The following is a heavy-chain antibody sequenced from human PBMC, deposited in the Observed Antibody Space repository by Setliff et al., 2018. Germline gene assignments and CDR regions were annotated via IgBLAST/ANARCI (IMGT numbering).Heavy chain of an antibody. CDR2: ISSGST. CDR3: ARGDSSGYYYIVFDY. Sequence: KPSETLSLTCAVSGGSISSGNWWSWVRQPPGKGLEWIGYISSGSTNYNPSLKSRVTISVDPSKKQFSLRLNSVTAADTAAYFCARGDSSGYYYIVFDYWGQGKLVTVSS. V-gene: IGHV4-4*02. J-gene: IGHJ4*02. CDR1: GGSISSGNW. D-gene: IGHD3-22*01.